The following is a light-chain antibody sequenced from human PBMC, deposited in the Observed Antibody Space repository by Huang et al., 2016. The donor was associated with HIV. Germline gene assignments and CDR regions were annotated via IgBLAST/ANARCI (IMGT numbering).Light chain of an antibody. CDR3: QQYGTSPRT. CDR1: QSVSNSY. J-gene: IGKJ2*01. V-gene: IGKV3-20*01. CDR2: GAS. Sequence: EIVLTQSPGTLSLSPGERANLSCRASQSVSNSYLAWYQQKLGQPPRLRIYGASSRATGIPDRFSGSGSGTDFTLTISRLEPEDFAVYYCQQYGTSPRTFGQGTKLEIK.